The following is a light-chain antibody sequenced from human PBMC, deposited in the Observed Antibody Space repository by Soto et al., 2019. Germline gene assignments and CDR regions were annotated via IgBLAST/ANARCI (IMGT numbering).Light chain of an antibody. CDR1: QSVSSSS. CDR3: QHYGSSPSYT. Sequence: VLTQSPGTLSLSPGERATLSCRASQSVSSSSLAWYQQKPGQAPRLLIYRASIRATGIPDRFSGSGSGTDFTLTISRLEPEDFAVYYCQHYGSSPSYTFGQGTRLEIK. CDR2: RAS. V-gene: IGKV3-20*01. J-gene: IGKJ2*01.